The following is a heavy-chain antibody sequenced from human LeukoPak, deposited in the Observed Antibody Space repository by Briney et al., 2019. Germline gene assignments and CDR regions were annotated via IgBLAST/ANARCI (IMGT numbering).Heavy chain of an antibody. Sequence: SETPSLTCTVSGGSISSYYWSWIRQPPGKGLEWIGYIYYSGSTNYNPSLKSRVTMSVDTSKNQFSLKLSSVTAADTAVYYCARLGGYDMYYFDYWGQGTLVTVSS. CDR2: IYYSGST. CDR3: ARLGGYDMYYFDY. J-gene: IGHJ4*02. V-gene: IGHV4-59*12. CDR1: GGSISSYY. D-gene: IGHD5-12*01.